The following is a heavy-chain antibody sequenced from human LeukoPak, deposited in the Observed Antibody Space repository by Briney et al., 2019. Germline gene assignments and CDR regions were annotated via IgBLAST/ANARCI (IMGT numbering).Heavy chain of an antibody. CDR2: IYYSGST. Sequence: PSETLSLTCTVSGGSISTTGYYWAWIRQPPGKGLEWIASIYYSGSTYYNSSLKSRVTISVDTSRNRFSLKLSSVTAADTALYYCASDKGYSNNYFDYWGQGTLVTVSS. CDR3: ASDKGYSNNYFDY. CDR1: GGSISTTGYY. J-gene: IGHJ4*01. D-gene: IGHD6-13*01. V-gene: IGHV4-39*01.